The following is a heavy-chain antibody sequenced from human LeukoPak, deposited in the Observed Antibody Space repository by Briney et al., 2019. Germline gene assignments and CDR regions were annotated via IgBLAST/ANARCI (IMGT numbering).Heavy chain of an antibody. CDR3: ARASRQRVLAAAGTNFDY. V-gene: IGHV1-3*01. CDR2: INAGNGNT. J-gene: IGHJ4*02. D-gene: IGHD6-13*01. Sequence: ASVKVSCKASGYTFTSYAMHWVRQAPGQRLEWMGWINAGNGNTKYSQKFQGRVTITRDTSASTAYMELSSLRSEGTAVYYCARASRQRVLAAAGTNFDYWGQGTLVTVSS. CDR1: GYTFTSYA.